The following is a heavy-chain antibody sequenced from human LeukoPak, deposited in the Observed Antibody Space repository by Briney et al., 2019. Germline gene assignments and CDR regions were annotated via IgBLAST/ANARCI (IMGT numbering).Heavy chain of an antibody. Sequence: PGRSLGLSCAASGFTFSSYAMHWVRQAPGKGLEWVAVISYDGSNKYYADSVKGRFTISRDNSKNTLYLQMNSLRAEDTAVYYCARDRASGWYYWFDPWGQGTLVTVSS. J-gene: IGHJ5*02. CDR2: ISYDGSNK. V-gene: IGHV3-30-3*01. CDR3: ARDRASGWYYWFDP. D-gene: IGHD6-19*01. CDR1: GFTFSSYA.